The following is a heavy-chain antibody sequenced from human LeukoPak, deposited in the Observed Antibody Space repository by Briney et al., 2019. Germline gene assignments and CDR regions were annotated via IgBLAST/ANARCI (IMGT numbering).Heavy chain of an antibody. D-gene: IGHD3-10*02. CDR3: ARDRYYVLDY. CDR2: IKSDGSGA. Sequence: GGSLRVSCAACGFTFSSSWWHWVRQAPGKGLVWVSRIKSDGSGATYADSVKGRFTISRDNAKNTLYLQMNSLRAEDTAVYYCARDRYYVLDYWGQGILVTVSS. J-gene: IGHJ4*02. CDR1: GFTFSSSW. V-gene: IGHV3-74*03.